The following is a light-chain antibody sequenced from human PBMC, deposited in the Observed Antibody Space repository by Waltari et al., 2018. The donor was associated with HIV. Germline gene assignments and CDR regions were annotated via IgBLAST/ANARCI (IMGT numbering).Light chain of an antibody. CDR1: QGVGRY. CDR3: QQLNGYPRT. CDR2: AAS. Sequence: DIHLTQSPSFLSASVGDRVSISCRASQGVGRYLAWYQQKLGKAPKLLIYAASALQSGVPSRFSGSGSGTEFTLTISSLQPEDFATYHCQQLNGYPRTFGQGTKVERK. V-gene: IGKV1-9*01. J-gene: IGKJ1*01.